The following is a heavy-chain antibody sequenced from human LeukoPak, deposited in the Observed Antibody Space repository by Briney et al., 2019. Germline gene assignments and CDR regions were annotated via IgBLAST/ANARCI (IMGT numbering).Heavy chain of an antibody. CDR3: ARDGGYSGYDADC. CDR2: ISDSSAM. Sequence: GGFLRLSCAASGFTFSTYSMKWVRQAPGRGLEWVSYISDSSAMYYADSVRGRFTISRENDKNSLFLQMNSLRAEDTAVYYCARDGGYSGYDADCWGQGTLVTVSS. D-gene: IGHD5-12*01. J-gene: IGHJ4*02. CDR1: GFTFSTYS. V-gene: IGHV3-48*01.